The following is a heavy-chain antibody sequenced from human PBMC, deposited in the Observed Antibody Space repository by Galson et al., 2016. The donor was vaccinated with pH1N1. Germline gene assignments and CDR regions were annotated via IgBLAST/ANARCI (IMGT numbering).Heavy chain of an antibody. D-gene: IGHD3-16*01. CDR2: INSGGSAT. Sequence: SLRLSCAASGFTFSNYIMSWVRQAPGKGLEWVSTINSGGSATYYSDSVKGRFTISRDNSKNTLYLQMNSLRAEDTAVYYCAKSLGFRNCFDYWGQGTLVTVSS. J-gene: IGHJ4*02. CDR1: GFTFSNYI. V-gene: IGHV3-23*01. CDR3: AKSLGFRNCFDY.